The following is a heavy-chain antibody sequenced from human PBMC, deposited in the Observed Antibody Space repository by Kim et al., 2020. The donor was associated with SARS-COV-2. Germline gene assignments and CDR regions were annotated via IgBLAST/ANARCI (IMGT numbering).Heavy chain of an antibody. V-gene: IGHV4-59*13. CDR3: ARGSGSSSFDP. CDR2: IYYSGST. D-gene: IGHD3-10*01. Sequence: SETLSLTCTVSGGSMSSYYWSWIRQPPGKGLEWIGYIYYSGSTKYNPSLKSRVTISVDTSKNQFSLKLRSVTAADTALYYCARGSGSSSFDPWGQGTLVTVS. J-gene: IGHJ5*02. CDR1: GGSMSSYY.